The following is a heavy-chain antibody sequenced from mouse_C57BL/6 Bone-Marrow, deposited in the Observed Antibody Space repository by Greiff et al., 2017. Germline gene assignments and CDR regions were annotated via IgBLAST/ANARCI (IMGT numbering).Heavy chain of an antibody. Sequence: VKLQQSGPGLVAPSQSLSITCTVSGFSLTSYGVDWVSQSPGKGLEWLGVIWGVGSTNYNSAHKSRLSISKDNSKSQAFLKMNSLQTDDTAMYYCASSLFSYWGQGTLVTVSA. CDR1: GFSLTSYG. J-gene: IGHJ3*01. D-gene: IGHD6-2*01. CDR3: ASSLFSY. V-gene: IGHV2-6*01. CDR2: IWGVGST.